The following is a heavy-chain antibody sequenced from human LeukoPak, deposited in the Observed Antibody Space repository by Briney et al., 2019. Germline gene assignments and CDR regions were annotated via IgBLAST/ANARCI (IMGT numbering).Heavy chain of an antibody. Sequence: ASVKVSCKASGYTFTGYYMHWVRQAPGQGLEWMGWINPNSGGTNYAQKFQGRVTMTRDTSISTAYMELSRQRSDDTAVYYCARDSPSITIFGVVTKYYYYGMDVWGQGTTVTVSS. CDR3: ARDSPSITIFGVVTKYYYYGMDV. CDR1: GYTFTGYY. D-gene: IGHD3-3*01. V-gene: IGHV1-2*02. J-gene: IGHJ6*02. CDR2: INPNSGGT.